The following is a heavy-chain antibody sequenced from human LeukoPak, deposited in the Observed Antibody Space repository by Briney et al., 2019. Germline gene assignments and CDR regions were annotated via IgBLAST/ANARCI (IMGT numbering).Heavy chain of an antibody. D-gene: IGHD6-6*01. CDR1: GFTFXGYE. CDR3: ALWKYGNSPLDF. J-gene: IGHJ4*02. CDR2: ISSSGSTI. Sequence: AXGFTFXGYEXXWVRQAPGKGLEXVSCISSSGSTIYYADSVKGRFTISRDNAKNSLYLQMNSLRAEDTAVYYCALWKYGNSPLDFWGQGTLVTVSS. V-gene: IGHV3-48*03.